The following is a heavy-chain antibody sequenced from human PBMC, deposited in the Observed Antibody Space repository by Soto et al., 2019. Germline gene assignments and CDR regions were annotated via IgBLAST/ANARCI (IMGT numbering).Heavy chain of an antibody. CDR1: GFTFIIYE. D-gene: IGHD7-27*01. J-gene: IGHJ6*03. CDR3: ARSPGDWGTSYYYYYMDV. CDR2: ISSSGSTI. V-gene: IGHV3-48*03. Sequence: GGSLRLSCAASGFTFIIYEMNWVRQAPGKGLEWVSYISSSGSTIYYADSVKGRFTISRDNAKNSLYLQMNSLRAEDTAVYYCARSPGDWGTSYYYYYMDVWGKGTTVTVSS.